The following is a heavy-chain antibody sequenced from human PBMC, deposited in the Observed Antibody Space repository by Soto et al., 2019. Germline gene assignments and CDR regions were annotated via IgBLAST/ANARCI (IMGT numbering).Heavy chain of an antibody. CDR2: IIPIFGTA. Sequence: QVQLVQSGAEVKKPWSSVKVSCKASGGTFSSYAISWLRQAPGQGLEWMGGIIPIFGTANYAQMFQGRVTITADESTSTAYMELSSLRSEDTAVYYCARDSSSSGFVWFDPWGQGTLVTVSS. J-gene: IGHJ5*02. D-gene: IGHD6-6*01. CDR1: GGTFSSYA. CDR3: ARDSSSSGFVWFDP. V-gene: IGHV1-69*01.